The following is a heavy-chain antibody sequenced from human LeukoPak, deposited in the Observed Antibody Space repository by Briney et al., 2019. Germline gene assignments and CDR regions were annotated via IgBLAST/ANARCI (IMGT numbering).Heavy chain of an antibody. CDR3: ARVIAAAPDDY. J-gene: IGHJ4*02. Sequence: ASVKVSCKASGYTFTGYYMHWVRQAPGQGLEWMGWINPNSGGTKYAQKFQGRVTMTRDTSISTAYMELSRLRSDDTAVYYCARVIAAAPDDYWGQGTLVTVSS. CDR1: GYTFTGYY. CDR2: INPNSGGT. D-gene: IGHD6-13*01. V-gene: IGHV1-2*02.